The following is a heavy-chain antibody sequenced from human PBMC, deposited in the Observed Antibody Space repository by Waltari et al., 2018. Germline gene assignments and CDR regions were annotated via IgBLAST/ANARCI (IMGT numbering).Heavy chain of an antibody. J-gene: IGHJ6*02. Sequence: QVQLVQSGAEVKKPGSSVKVSCKASGGNFSSYAISWVRQAPGRGLEWMGGIIPIFGTANYAQKFQGRVTITTYESPSTAYMELSSLRSEDTAVYYCARGANDYVWGSYRPDVYYYGMDVWGQGTTVTVSS. V-gene: IGHV1-69*05. CDR3: ARGANDYVWGSYRPDVYYYGMDV. CDR2: IIPIFGTA. D-gene: IGHD3-16*02. CDR1: GGNFSSYA.